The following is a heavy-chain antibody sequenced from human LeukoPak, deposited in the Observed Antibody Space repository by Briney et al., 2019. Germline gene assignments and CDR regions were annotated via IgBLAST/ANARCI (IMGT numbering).Heavy chain of an antibody. CDR1: GGSISGSSYY. V-gene: IGHV4-39*07. J-gene: IGHJ4*02. CDR2: IYYSGST. D-gene: IGHD2-2*01. CDR3: ARVTQLDTFDY. Sequence: SETLSLTCTVSGGSISGSSYYWGWIRQPPGKGLEWIGSIYYSGSTYYNPSLKSRVTISVDTSKNQFSLKLSSVTAADTAVYYCARVTQLDTFDYWGQGTLVTVSS.